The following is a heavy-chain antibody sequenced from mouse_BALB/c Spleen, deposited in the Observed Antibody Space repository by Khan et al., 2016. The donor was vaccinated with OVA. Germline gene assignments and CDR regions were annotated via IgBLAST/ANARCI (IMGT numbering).Heavy chain of an antibody. D-gene: IGHD1-2*01. CDR2: TSPGSGDT. Sequence: QVQLKQSGAELARPGASVKLSCKASGYTFTDYYINWVKQRTGQGLEWIGETSPGSGDTYYHETFKGKATLTADTSSRTADMQLSSRTSEASAVYVCARRNYFGYTFAYWGQGTLVTVSA. V-gene: IGHV1-77*01. J-gene: IGHJ3*01. CDR3: ARRNYFGYTFAY. CDR1: GYTFTDYY.